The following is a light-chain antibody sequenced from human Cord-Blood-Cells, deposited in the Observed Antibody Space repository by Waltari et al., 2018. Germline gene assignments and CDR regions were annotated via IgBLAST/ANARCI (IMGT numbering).Light chain of an antibody. J-gene: IGLJ1*01. CDR1: SSDVGGYNY. Sequence: QSALTQPASVSGSPGQSITISCTGTSSDVGGYNYVSWYQQHPGKAPKLMIYDVSNRPSWVSNRFSGSKSCNTASLTISGLQAEDEADYYCSSYTSSSTLYVFGTGTKVTVL. CDR2: DVS. CDR3: SSYTSSSTLYV. V-gene: IGLV2-14*01.